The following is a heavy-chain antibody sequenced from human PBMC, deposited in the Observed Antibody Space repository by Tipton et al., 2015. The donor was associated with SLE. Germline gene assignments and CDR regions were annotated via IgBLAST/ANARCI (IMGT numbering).Heavy chain of an antibody. CDR3: AREGAAAGTGGPYFDY. J-gene: IGHJ4*02. CDR1: GGSISSGDYY. CDR2: IYYSGST. V-gene: IGHV4-30-4*01. D-gene: IGHD6-13*01. Sequence: TLSLTCTVSGGSISSGDYYWSWIRQPPGKGLEWIGYIYYSGSTYYNPSLKSRVTISVDTSKNQFSLKLSSVTAADTAVYYCAREGAAAGTGGPYFDYWGQGTLVTASS.